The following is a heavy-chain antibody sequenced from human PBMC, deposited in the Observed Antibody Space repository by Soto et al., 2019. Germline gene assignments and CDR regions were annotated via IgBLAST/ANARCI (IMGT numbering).Heavy chain of an antibody. D-gene: IGHD3-22*01. CDR3: ARGSVDTVDSSGFYEY. J-gene: IGHJ4*02. V-gene: IGHV4-34*01. Sequence: SETLSLTCAVYGGSFSAYYWSWIRQPPGKGLEWIGEINHSGGTSYNPSLKSRVTISVDTSKSQFSLKLTSVTAADRAVYYCARGSVDTVDSSGFYEYWGKGTPVTVSS. CDR1: GGSFSAYY. CDR2: INHSGGT.